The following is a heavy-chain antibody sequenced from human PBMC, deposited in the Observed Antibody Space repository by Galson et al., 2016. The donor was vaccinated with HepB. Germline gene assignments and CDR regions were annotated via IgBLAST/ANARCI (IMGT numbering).Heavy chain of an antibody. Sequence: SLRLSCAASGFSFSSYAMSWARQAPGKGLEWVSTITGSGGTTYYADSVKGRFTISRDNSKNTLYLQTNSLRAEDTAIYYCAKVGTTVLTPGKYRLEYFQLWGQGTLVTVSS. V-gene: IGHV3-23*01. CDR1: GFSFSSYA. CDR3: AKVGTTVLTPGKYRLEYFQL. D-gene: IGHD4-23*01. CDR2: ITGSGGTT. J-gene: IGHJ1*01.